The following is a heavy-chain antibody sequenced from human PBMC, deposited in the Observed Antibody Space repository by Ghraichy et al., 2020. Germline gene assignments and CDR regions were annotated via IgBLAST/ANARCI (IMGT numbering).Heavy chain of an antibody. J-gene: IGHJ5*02. CDR1: GYTFTSYD. CDR2: MNPNSGNK. CDR3: ARGERPYGSGSRGWFDP. Sequence: ASVKVSCKASGYTFTSYDINWVRQATGQGLEWMGWMNPNSGNKGYAQKFQGRVTMTRNTSISTAYMELSSLRSEDTAVYYCARGERPYGSGSRGWFDPWGQGTLVTVSS. D-gene: IGHD3-10*01. V-gene: IGHV1-8*01.